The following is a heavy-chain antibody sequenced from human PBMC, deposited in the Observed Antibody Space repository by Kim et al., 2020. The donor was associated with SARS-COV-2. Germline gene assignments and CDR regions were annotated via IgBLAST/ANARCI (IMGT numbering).Heavy chain of an antibody. D-gene: IGHD2-2*01. V-gene: IGHV3-21*01. Sequence: YYADSVKGRFNMSRDNAKNSLYLQMNYLRAEDTAVYYCAREGQLLNYGMDVWGQGTTVTVSS. J-gene: IGHJ6*02. CDR3: AREGQLLNYGMDV.